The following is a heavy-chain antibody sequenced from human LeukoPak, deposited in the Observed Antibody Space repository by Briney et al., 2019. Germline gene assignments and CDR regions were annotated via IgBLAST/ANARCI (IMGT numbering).Heavy chain of an antibody. CDR1: GGSFSGYY. V-gene: IGHV4-34*01. CDR2: INHSGST. Sequence: SETLSLTCAVYGGSFSGYYWSWIRQPPGKGLEWIGEINHSGSTNYNPSLRSRVTISVDTSRNQFSLKLSSVTAADTAVYYCARGGFRYSYGRYFDYWGQGNLVTVSS. D-gene: IGHD5-18*01. J-gene: IGHJ4*02. CDR3: ARGGFRYSYGRYFDY.